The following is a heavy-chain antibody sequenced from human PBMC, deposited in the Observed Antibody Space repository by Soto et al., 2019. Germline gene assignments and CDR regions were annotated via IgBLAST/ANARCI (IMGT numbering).Heavy chain of an antibody. CDR3: ARDKYGDFDAFDI. D-gene: IGHD4-17*01. Sequence: GGSLRLSCVASGFTFSIYGMHWVRQAPGKGLEWVAVISYDGSNKYYADSVKGRFTISRDNAKNSLYLQMNSLRAEDTAVYYCARDKYGDFDAFDIWGQGTMVTVSS. CDR2: ISYDGSNK. J-gene: IGHJ3*02. V-gene: IGHV3-30*03. CDR1: GFTFSIYG.